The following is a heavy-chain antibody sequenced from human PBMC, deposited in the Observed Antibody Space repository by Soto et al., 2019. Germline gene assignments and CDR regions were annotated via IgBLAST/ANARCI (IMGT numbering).Heavy chain of an antibody. J-gene: IGHJ4*02. CDR1: GGSISSSSYY. CDR2: IYYSGST. Sequence: QLQLQASGPGLVKPSETLSLTCTVSGGSISSSSYYWGWIRQPPGKGLEWIGRIYYSGSTYYTPALKSRVTISVDTSKNQFSLKLSSVTAADPAVYYCATLWGQDWGQGTLVTVSS. V-gene: IGHV4-39*01. D-gene: IGHD3-10*01. CDR3: ATLWGQD.